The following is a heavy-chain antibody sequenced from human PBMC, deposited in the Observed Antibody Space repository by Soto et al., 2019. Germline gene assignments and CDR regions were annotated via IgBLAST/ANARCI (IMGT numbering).Heavy chain of an antibody. CDR3: TTSPHRDSERVFV. Sequence: GGSLRLSCAASGFTFSTYWMSWVRRTPGKGLEWVANIKQDGTEKYYVGSVRGRLTVSRDNAKSSLYLQMNSLRVEDTAVYYCTTSPHRDSERVFVWGQGTTVTVSS. CDR1: GFTFSTYW. CDR2: IKQDGTEK. D-gene: IGHD1-26*01. V-gene: IGHV3-7*01. J-gene: IGHJ6*02.